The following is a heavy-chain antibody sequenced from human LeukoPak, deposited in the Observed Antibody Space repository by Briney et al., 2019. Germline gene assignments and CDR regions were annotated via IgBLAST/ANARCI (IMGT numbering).Heavy chain of an antibody. CDR2: MYYSGST. D-gene: IGHD1-26*01. J-gene: IGHJ4*02. Sequence: SETLSLTCTVSGGSISSSIYYWGWIRQPPGKGLEWIGNMYYSGSTYYNPSLKSRVTISLDTSKNQFPLKLTSVTAADTAVYYCARDNYSGSVSGNFDYWGQGTLVTVSS. V-gene: IGHV4-39*06. CDR3: ARDNYSGSVSGNFDY. CDR1: GGSISSSIYY.